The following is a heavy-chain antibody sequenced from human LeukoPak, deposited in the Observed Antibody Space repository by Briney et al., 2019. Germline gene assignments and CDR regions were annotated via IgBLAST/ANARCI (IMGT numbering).Heavy chain of an antibody. CDR1: GFTFSSYA. Sequence: PGGSLRLSCAASGFTFSSYAMHWVRQAPGKGLEWVAVISYDGSNKYYADSVRGRFTISRDNSKNTLYLQMNSLRAEDTAVYYCAELRAGLPHMDVWGKGTTVTVSS. CDR2: ISYDGSNK. J-gene: IGHJ6*03. CDR3: AELRAGLPHMDV. V-gene: IGHV3-30*04. D-gene: IGHD1-26*01.